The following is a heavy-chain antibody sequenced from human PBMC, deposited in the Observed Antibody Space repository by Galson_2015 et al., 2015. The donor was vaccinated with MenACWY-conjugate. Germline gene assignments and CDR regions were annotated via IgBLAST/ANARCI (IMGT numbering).Heavy chain of an antibody. CDR3: VRSEVVVVTGSISPYYFDY. D-gene: IGHD2-15*01. V-gene: IGHV4-39*07. CDR2: GFQSGTT. CDR1: GGSISSSSYF. J-gene: IGHJ4*02. Sequence: SETLSLTCTVSGGSISSSSYFWGWIRQSPGKGLEWIGSGFQSGTTYYTPSLKSRITISIDTSKNQFSLKLSSVTAADTAVYYCVRSEVVVVTGSISPYYFDYWGQGTLVTVSS.